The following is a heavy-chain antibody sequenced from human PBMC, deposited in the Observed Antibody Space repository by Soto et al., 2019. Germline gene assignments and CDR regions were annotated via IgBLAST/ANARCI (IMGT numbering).Heavy chain of an antibody. V-gene: IGHV1-18*01. CDR2: ISAYNGNT. D-gene: IGHD3-16*01. J-gene: IGHJ6*03. CDR1: GYTFTSYG. Sequence: QVQLVQAGAEVKKPGASVKVSCKASGYTFTSYGISWVRQAPGQGLEWMGWISAYNGNTNYAQKLQGRVTMTTDTSTSTAYMELRSLRSDDTAVYYCARDRSHYLGYYYYYMDVWGKGTTVTVSS. CDR3: ARDRSHYLGYYYYYMDV.